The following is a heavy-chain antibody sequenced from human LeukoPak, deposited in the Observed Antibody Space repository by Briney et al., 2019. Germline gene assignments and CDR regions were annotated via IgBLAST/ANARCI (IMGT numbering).Heavy chain of an antibody. J-gene: IGHJ4*02. Sequence: PGGSLRLSCAASGFTFSSYEMNWVRQAPGKGLEWVSYISSSGSTIYYADSVKGRFTISRDNAKNSLYLQMNSLRAEDTAVYYCARDDEGSGYDYYYFDYWGRGTLVTVSS. CDR3: ARDDEGSGYDYYYFDY. CDR1: GFTFSSYE. D-gene: IGHD5-12*01. CDR2: ISSSGSTI. V-gene: IGHV3-48*03.